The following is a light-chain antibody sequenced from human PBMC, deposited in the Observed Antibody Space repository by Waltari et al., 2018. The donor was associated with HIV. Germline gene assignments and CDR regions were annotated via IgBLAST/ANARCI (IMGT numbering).Light chain of an antibody. CDR3: QQYYTTPRT. Sequence: DIVMTQSPDSLAVSLGERATINCRSSQSVLYSSNNKTYLAWFQQKPGQPPKLLIYWASTRESRVPDRFSGSGSGTDFTLSISGLQAEDVAVYYCQQYYTTPRTFGQGTKVEIK. V-gene: IGKV4-1*01. CDR1: QSVLYSSNNKTY. CDR2: WAS. J-gene: IGKJ1*01.